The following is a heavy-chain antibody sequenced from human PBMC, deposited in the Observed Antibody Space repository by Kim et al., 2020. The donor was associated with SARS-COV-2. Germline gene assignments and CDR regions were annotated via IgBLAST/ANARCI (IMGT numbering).Heavy chain of an antibody. Sequence: GGSLRLSCAASGFTFSSYEMNWVRQAPGKGLEWVSYISSSGSTIYYADSVKGRFTISRDNAKNSLYLQMNSLRAEDTAVYYCARDQAVAGFDFWGQGNLGTVSS. CDR3: ARDQAVAGFDF. CDR2: ISSSGSTI. D-gene: IGHD6-19*01. J-gene: IGHJ4*02. CDR1: GFTFSSYE. V-gene: IGHV3-48*03.